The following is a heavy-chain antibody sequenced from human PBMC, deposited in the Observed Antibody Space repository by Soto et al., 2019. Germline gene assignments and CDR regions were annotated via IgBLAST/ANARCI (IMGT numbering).Heavy chain of an antibody. D-gene: IGHD3-3*01. J-gene: IGHJ4*02. CDR1: GGSISSYD. V-gene: IGHV4-59*01. CDR2: MYYSGST. Sequence: SETLSLTCTVSGGSISSYDWSWILQHPGKGLEWIGYMYYSGSTNYNPSLKSRVTISIDTSRNQFSLKLSSVTAADTAVYYCARGTFGVVKDWGQGTLVTVSS. CDR3: ARGTFGVVKD.